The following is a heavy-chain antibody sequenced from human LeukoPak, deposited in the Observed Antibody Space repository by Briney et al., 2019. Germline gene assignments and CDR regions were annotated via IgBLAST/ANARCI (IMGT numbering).Heavy chain of an antibody. Sequence: KPSETLSLTCAVYGGSFSGYYWSWIRQPPGKGLEWIGEINHSGSTNYNPSLKSRVTISVDTSKNQFSLKLSSVTAADTAVYYCARRAILYHLGFDPWGQGTLVTVSS. CDR1: GGSFSGYY. D-gene: IGHD2-8*01. CDR3: ARRAILYHLGFDP. J-gene: IGHJ5*02. V-gene: IGHV4-34*01. CDR2: INHSGST.